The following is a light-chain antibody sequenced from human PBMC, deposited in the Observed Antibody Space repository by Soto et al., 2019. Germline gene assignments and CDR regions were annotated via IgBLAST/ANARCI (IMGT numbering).Light chain of an antibody. Sequence: EIMMTQSPDTLSVSPGERATLSCRASQSVSDKVAWYQQTSGQPPKLLIYGASTRATGIPARFSGSGSGTEFILTISSLQSEDFALYYCQEYNTWPWTFGQGTKVDIK. J-gene: IGKJ1*01. CDR3: QEYNTWPWT. CDR1: QSVSDK. V-gene: IGKV3-15*01. CDR2: GAS.